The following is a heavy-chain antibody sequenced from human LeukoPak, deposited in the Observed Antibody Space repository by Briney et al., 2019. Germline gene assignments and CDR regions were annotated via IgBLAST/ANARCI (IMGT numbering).Heavy chain of an antibody. CDR2: ISSSSSYV. CDR1: GFTFSSYS. V-gene: IGHV3-21*01. Sequence: GGSLRLSCAASGFTFSSYSMNWVPQAPGKGLEWVSSISSSSSYVYYADSVKGRFTISRDNAKNSLYLQMNSLRAEDTAVYYCARVALYDGPGAFDIWGQGTMVTVSS. J-gene: IGHJ3*02. CDR3: ARVALYDGPGAFDI. D-gene: IGHD2-8*01.